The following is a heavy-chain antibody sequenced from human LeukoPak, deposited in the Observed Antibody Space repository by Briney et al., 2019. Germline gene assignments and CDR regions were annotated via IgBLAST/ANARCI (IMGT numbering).Heavy chain of an antibody. CDR1: GASTTSYY. J-gene: IGHJ3*02. CDR3: ARANYYGSGPETFDI. Sequence: SETLSLTCSVSGASTTSYYWNWIRQAPGKGLEWIGYIYSDGTTSYSPSLRSRVTISIDTSKNQFSLNLSSVTATDTAVYYCARANYYGSGPETFDIWGQGTMVTVSS. CDR2: IYSDGTT. V-gene: IGHV4-59*01. D-gene: IGHD3-10*01.